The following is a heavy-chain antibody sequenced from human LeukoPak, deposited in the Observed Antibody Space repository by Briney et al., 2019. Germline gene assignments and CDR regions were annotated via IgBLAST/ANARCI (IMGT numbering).Heavy chain of an antibody. V-gene: IGHV1-2*02. CDR1: GYTFTSYA. CDR3: ARDRYGDGFAHFDY. D-gene: IGHD5-24*01. Sequence: ASVKVSCKASGYTFTSYAMHWVRQALGQGLEWMGWITPSGGTNYPQKFQGRVAITRDTSITTAYMDLSGLTSDDTAVYYCARDRYGDGFAHFDYWGQGALVTVSS. J-gene: IGHJ4*02. CDR2: ITPSGGT.